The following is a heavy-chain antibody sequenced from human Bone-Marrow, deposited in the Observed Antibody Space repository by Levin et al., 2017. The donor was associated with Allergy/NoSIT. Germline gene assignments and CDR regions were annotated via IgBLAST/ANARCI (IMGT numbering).Heavy chain of an antibody. CDR1: GGSISSDNYY. CDR3: ARVRDGYNFGDYYFDS. Sequence: SQTLSLTCTVSGGSISSDNYYWTWIRQPPGKGLECIGYTYYNGSTYYNPSLKSRVTISVDTSKNQFSLKLDSVAAADTAVYYCARVRDGYNFGDYYFDSWGQGTLVIVSS. D-gene: IGHD5-24*01. CDR2: TYYNGST. J-gene: IGHJ4*02. V-gene: IGHV4-30-4*01.